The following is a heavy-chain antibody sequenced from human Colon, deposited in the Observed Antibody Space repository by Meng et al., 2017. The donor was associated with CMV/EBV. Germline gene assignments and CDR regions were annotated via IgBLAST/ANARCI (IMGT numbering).Heavy chain of an antibody. J-gene: IGHJ4*02. V-gene: IGHV5-51*01. CDR3: ARWRDASNSNFDY. D-gene: IGHD5-24*01. CDR2: IYPADSDT. CDR1: GYTFTNYW. Sequence: GESLKISCKGSGYTFTNYWIDWVRQMPGKGLEWMGIIYPADSDTRYSPSFLGQVTISADKSMNTAFLQWSSLKASDTAIYYCARWRDASNSNFDYWGQGTLVTVSS.